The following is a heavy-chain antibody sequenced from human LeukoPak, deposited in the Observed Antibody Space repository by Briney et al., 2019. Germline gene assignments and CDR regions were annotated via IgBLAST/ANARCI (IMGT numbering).Heavy chain of an antibody. V-gene: IGHV4-59*01. D-gene: IGHD3-22*01. CDR2: IYYSGST. Sequence: SETLSLTCTVSGGSISSYYWSWIRQPPGKGLEWIGYIYYSGSTNYNPSLKSRVTISVDTSKNQFSLKLSSVTAADTAVYYCVRAKGYYDSSGYLLYAFDIWGQGTMVTVSS. CDR1: GGSISSYY. CDR3: VRAKGYYDSSGYLLYAFDI. J-gene: IGHJ3*02.